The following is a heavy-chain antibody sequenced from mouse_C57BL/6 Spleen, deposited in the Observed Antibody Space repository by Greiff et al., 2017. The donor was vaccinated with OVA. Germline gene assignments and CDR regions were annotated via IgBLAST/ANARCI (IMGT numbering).Heavy chain of an antibody. Sequence: EVKLVESGGGLVKPGGSLKLSCAASGFTFSDYGMHWVRQAPEKGLEWVAYISSGSSTIYYADTVKGRFTISRDNAKNTLFLQMTSLRSEDTAMYYCARERLYYFDYWGQGTTLTVSS. J-gene: IGHJ2*01. CDR2: ISSGSSTI. CDR1: GFTFSDYG. CDR3: ARERLYYFDY. V-gene: IGHV5-17*01.